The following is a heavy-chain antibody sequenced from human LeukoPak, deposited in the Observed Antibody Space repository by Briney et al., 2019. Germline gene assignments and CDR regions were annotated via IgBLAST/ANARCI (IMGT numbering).Heavy chain of an antibody. D-gene: IGHD2-2*01. Sequence: SETLSLTCTVSGGSVSTSTYYWGWIRQPPGKGLEWIGSIYYSGSTYYNPSLKSRVTLSVDTSKNQFSLKLRSVTAAGTAVYYCALSLPYYFDYWGQGTLVTVSS. J-gene: IGHJ4*02. CDR1: GGSVSTSTYY. V-gene: IGHV4-39*01. CDR2: IYYSGST. CDR3: ALSLPYYFDY.